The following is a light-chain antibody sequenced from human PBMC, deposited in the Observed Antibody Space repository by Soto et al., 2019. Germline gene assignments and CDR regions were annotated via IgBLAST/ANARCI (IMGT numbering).Light chain of an antibody. Sequence: EIVLTQSPATLSLSPGERATLSCRASQSVSSSLAWYQHKPGQAPRLLIYATSHRATDIPTRFSGSGSETDFTLTISRLEPEDFAVYYCQQRSDWPPSLTFGGGTKVEIK. J-gene: IGKJ4*01. CDR3: QQRSDWPPSLT. V-gene: IGKV3-11*01. CDR1: QSVSSS. CDR2: ATS.